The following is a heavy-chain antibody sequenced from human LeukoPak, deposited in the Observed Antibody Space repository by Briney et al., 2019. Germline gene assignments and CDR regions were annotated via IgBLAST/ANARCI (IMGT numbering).Heavy chain of an antibody. Sequence: SETLSLTCTVSGGSISSNSYYWGWIRQPPGKGLEWIGSIYYTGYTYYNPSLQSRVTISVDTSKNQFSLKLSSVPAADTAVYYCARAARPYDSSGYFRYWGQGTLVTVSS. CDR1: GGSISSNSYY. V-gene: IGHV4-39*01. J-gene: IGHJ4*02. D-gene: IGHD3-22*01. CDR3: ARAARPYDSSGYFRY. CDR2: IYYTGYT.